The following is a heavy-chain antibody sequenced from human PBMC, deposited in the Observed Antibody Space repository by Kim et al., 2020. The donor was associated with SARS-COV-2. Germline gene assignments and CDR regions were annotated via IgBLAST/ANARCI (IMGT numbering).Heavy chain of an antibody. Sequence: SLKSRVTISVDTSKNQFSLKLTSVTAADTAVYYCARDKWDYYGSGSYFDYWGQGTLVTVSS. CDR3: ARDKWDYYGSGSYFDY. J-gene: IGHJ4*02. D-gene: IGHD3-10*01. V-gene: IGHV4-61*02.